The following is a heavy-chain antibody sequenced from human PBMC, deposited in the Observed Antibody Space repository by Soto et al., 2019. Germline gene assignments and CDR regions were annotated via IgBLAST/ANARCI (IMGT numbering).Heavy chain of an antibody. CDR2: IWYDGSNK. V-gene: IGHV3-33*01. CDR3: ARGSGTAISYAFDI. CDR1: GFTFSTYG. Sequence: QVQLVESGGGVVQPGRSLRLSCAASGFTFSTYGMHWVRQAPGKGLEWVAVIWYDGSNKYYADSVKGRFTISRDNSRNTLYLQMNSLRAEDTAVYYCARGSGTAISYAFDIWGQGTMVTVSS. J-gene: IGHJ3*02. D-gene: IGHD5-18*01.